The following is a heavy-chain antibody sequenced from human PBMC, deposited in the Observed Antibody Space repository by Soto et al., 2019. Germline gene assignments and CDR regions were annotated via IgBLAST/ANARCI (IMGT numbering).Heavy chain of an antibody. D-gene: IGHD3-3*01. CDR2: ISWNSGSI. J-gene: IGHJ4*02. CDR1: GFTFDDYA. Sequence: EVQLVESGGGLVQPGRSLRLSCAASGFTFDDYAMHWVRQAPGKGLEWVSGISWNSGSIGYADSVKGRFTISRDNAKNSLDLQMNSLRAEDTALYYCAKDIGYYDFWSIIDYWGQGTLVTVSS. V-gene: IGHV3-9*01. CDR3: AKDIGYYDFWSIIDY.